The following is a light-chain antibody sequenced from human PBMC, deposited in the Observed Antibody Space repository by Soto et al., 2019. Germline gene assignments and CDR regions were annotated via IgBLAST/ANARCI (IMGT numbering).Light chain of an antibody. Sequence: QSVLTQPASVSGSPGQSITISCTGTSSDVGAYNFVSWYQQHPGKAPKLMIFEVSNRPSGVSNRFSGSKSGNTASLTISGLQAEDEADYYCSSHTNSSNWVLGGGTKVTV. CDR2: EVS. CDR1: SSDVGAYNF. CDR3: SSHTNSSNWV. V-gene: IGLV2-14*01. J-gene: IGLJ3*02.